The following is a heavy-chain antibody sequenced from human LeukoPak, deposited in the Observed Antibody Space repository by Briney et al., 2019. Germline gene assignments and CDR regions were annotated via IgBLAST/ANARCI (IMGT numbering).Heavy chain of an antibody. D-gene: IGHD3-9*01. Sequence: SRTLSLTCTVSGGSISSGGYYWSWIRQHPGKGLEWIGYIYYSGSTHYNPSLKSRVTISVDTSENQFSLKLSSVTAADTAVYYCASYTGYQKNYYYYYMDVWGKGTTVTVSS. CDR3: ASYTGYQKNYYYYYMDV. CDR2: IYYSGST. V-gene: IGHV4-31*03. CDR1: GGSISSGGYY. J-gene: IGHJ6*03.